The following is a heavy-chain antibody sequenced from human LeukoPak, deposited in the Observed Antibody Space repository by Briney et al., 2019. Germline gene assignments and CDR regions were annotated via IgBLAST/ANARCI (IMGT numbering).Heavy chain of an antibody. V-gene: IGHV3-23*01. Sequence: GGSLRLSCVASGFTFSSYSMSWVRQAPGKGLEWVSGISASGGDTYYADSMKGRFTISRDNSKNTLYLQMNSLRAEDTAVYFCAKACLKATTPGRGMDVWGQGTTVTVSS. CDR2: ISASGGDT. J-gene: IGHJ6*02. D-gene: IGHD5-24*01. CDR1: GFTFSSYS. CDR3: AKACLKATTPGRGMDV.